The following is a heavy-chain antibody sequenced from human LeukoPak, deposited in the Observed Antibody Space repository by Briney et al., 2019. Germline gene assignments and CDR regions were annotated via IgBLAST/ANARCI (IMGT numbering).Heavy chain of an antibody. V-gene: IGHV3-23*01. J-gene: IGHJ4*02. Sequence: VGSLRLSCAASEFTFSSYAVTWVRQAPGKGLEWVSAIDGSGDNAYYVDSVKGRFTISRDNSKNTLYLQMNSLRAEDTAVYYCAKNTGSGSYKPIDYWGQGTLVTVSS. CDR3: AKNTGSGSYKPIDY. CDR2: IDGSGDNA. CDR1: EFTFSSYA. D-gene: IGHD3-10*01.